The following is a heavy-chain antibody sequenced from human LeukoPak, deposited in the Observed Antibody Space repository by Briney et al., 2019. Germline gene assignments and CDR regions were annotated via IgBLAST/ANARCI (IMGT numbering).Heavy chain of an antibody. CDR1: GGSISSYY. V-gene: IGHV4-4*07. J-gene: IGHJ2*01. D-gene: IGHD3-22*01. Sequence: SETLSLTCTVSGGSISSYYWSWIRQPPGKGLEWIGCIYTSGSTNYNPSLKSRVTMSVDTSKNQFSLKLSSVTAADTAVYYCARDRAYYYDSSGYYRNWYFDLWGRGTLVTVSS. CDR3: ARDRAYYYDSSGYYRNWYFDL. CDR2: IYTSGST.